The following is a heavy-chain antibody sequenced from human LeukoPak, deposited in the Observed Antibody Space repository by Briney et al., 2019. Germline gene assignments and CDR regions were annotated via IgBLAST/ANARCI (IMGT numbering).Heavy chain of an antibody. D-gene: IGHD3-16*01. V-gene: IGHV3-74*01. CDR2: INSDGSST. J-gene: IGHJ3*02. CDR3: ARRGGAYLQAFDI. CDR1: GFTFSSYW. Sequence: GGSLRLSCAASGFTFSSYWMHWVRQAPGKGLVWVSRINSDGSSTSYADSVKGRFTISRDNAKNTLYLQMNSLRAEDTAVYYCARRGGAYLQAFDIWGQGTMVTVSS.